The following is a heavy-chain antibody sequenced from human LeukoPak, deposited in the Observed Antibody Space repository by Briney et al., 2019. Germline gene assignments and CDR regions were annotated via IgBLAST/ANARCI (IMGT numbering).Heavy chain of an antibody. D-gene: IGHD3-10*01. CDR1: GFTLSSYG. J-gene: IGHJ5*02. Sequence: PGRSLRLFCAASGFTLSSYGMDWVRQAPGKRLEWVAVIWYDGSTKYYADSVKGRFTISRDNSNNSLHLQMNSLITEDTAMYYCARDGWFGHYNWFDPWGQGTLVTVSS. CDR2: IWYDGSTK. V-gene: IGHV3-33*01. CDR3: ARDGWFGHYNWFDP.